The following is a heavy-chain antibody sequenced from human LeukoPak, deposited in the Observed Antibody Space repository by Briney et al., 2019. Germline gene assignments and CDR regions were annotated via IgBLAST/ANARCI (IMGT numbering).Heavy chain of an antibody. D-gene: IGHD3-10*01. CDR1: GFTFSSYG. J-gene: IGHJ4*02. CDR2: ISGSGGST. V-gene: IGHV3-23*01. Sequence: GGSLRLSCAASGFTFSSYGMSWVRQAPGKGLEWVSAISGSGGSTCYADSVKGRFTISRDNAKNSLYLQMNSLRAEDTAVYYCARDGVMVRGVGEYDYWGQGTLVTVSS. CDR3: ARDGVMVRGVGEYDY.